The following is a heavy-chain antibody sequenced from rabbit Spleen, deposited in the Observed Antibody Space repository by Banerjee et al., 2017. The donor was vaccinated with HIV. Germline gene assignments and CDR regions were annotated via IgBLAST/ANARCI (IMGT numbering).Heavy chain of an antibody. CDR3: ARETWGVTGNYGL. CDR1: GFSFSSSYY. CDR2: IYAGSSDT. V-gene: IGHV1S40*01. D-gene: IGHD7-1*01. J-gene: IGHJ4*01. Sequence: QSLEESGGGLVQPEGSLTLTCAASGFSFSSSYYMCWVRQAPGKGLEWIACIYAGSSDTVYASWAQGRFTISKTSSTTVTLQMTSLTAADTATYFCARETWGVTGNYGLWGPGTLVTVS.